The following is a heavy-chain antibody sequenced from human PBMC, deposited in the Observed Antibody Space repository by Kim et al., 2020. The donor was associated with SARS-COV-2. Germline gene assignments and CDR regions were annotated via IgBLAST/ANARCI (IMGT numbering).Heavy chain of an antibody. CDR1: GGSFSGYY. CDR2: INHSGST. V-gene: IGHV4-34*01. D-gene: IGHD3-3*01. CDR3: ARGGTFSVTIFGVVIIRPLMDV. J-gene: IGHJ6*02. Sequence: SETLSLTCAVYGGSFSGYYWSWIRQPPGKGLEWIGEINHSGSTNYNPSLKSRVTILVDTSKNQFSLKLSSVTAADTAVYYCARGGTFSVTIFGVVIIRPLMDVWGQGTTVTVSS.